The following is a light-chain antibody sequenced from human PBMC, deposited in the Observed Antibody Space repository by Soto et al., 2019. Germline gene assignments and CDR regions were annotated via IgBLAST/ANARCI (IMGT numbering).Light chain of an antibody. Sequence: DIQMTQSPSTLSASVGDRVTITCRASQSLTPWLAWYQQKPGKAPKLLIYGVSNLQSGVPSRFSGSGSGTEFTLTISSLQPDDFAIYCCQQYYSYSWTFGQGTKVEIK. J-gene: IGKJ1*01. CDR2: GVS. CDR3: QQYYSYSWT. CDR1: QSLTPW. V-gene: IGKV1-5*01.